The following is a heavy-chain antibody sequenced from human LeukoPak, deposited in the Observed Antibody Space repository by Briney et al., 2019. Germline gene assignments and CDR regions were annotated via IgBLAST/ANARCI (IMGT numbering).Heavy chain of an antibody. CDR1: GVSLSTYS. V-gene: IGHV4-59*13. J-gene: IGHJ3*02. Sequence: PSETLSLTCSVSGVSLSTYSWTWVRQPPGKGLEGIGYASDSGTTNYTPSLKRRVTISVDTAKRQFSLRLSSVSAADTAVYYCAREKLGTCAFDIWGQGTMVTVSS. D-gene: IGHD7-27*01. CDR2: ASDSGTT. CDR3: AREKLGTCAFDI.